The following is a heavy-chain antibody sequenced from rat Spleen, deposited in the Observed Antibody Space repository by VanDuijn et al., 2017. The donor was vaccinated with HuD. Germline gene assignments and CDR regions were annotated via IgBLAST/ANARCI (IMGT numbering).Heavy chain of an antibody. Sequence: EVQLVESGGGLVQPGRSLKLSCAASGFTFSDYNMAWVRQAPKKGLEWVATISYDGSSTYYRDSVKGRFTISRDNAKSTLYLQMDSLRSEDTATYYCERHRNNYDWFAYWGQGTLVTVSS. CDR3: ERHRNNYDWFAY. D-gene: IGHD1-10*01. J-gene: IGHJ3*01. CDR2: ISYDGSST. CDR1: GFTFSDYN. V-gene: IGHV5-7*01.